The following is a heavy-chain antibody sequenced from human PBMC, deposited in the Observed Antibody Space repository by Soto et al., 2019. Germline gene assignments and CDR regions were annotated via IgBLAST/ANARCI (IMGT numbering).Heavy chain of an antibody. CDR3: TRDSSVVPAAMESKYYYYYYMDV. CDR1: GFTFGDYA. V-gene: IGHV3-49*03. J-gene: IGHJ6*03. CDR2: IRSKAYGGTT. Sequence: GGSLRLSCTASGFTFGDYAMSWFRQAPGKGLEWVGFIRSKAYGGTTEYAASVKGRFTISRDDSKSIAYLQMNSLKTEDTAVYYCTRDSSVVPAAMESKYYYYYYMDVWGKGTTVTVSS. D-gene: IGHD2-2*01.